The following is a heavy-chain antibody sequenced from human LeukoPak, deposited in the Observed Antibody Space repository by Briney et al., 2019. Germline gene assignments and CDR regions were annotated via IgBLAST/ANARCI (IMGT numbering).Heavy chain of an antibody. CDR1: GYTFTGYY. D-gene: IGHD3-10*01. Sequence: ASVKVSCKASGYTFTGYYMHWVRQAPGQGLEWMGWINPNSGGTNYAQKFQGWVTMTRDTSISTAYMELSRLRSDDTAVYYCARDTGGLLWCGELDENWFDPWGQGTLVTVSS. J-gene: IGHJ5*02. V-gene: IGHV1-2*04. CDR2: INPNSGGT. CDR3: ARDTGGLLWCGELDENWFDP.